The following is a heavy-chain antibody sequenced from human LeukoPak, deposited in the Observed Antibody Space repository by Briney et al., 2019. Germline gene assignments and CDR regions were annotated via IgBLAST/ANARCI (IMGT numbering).Heavy chain of an antibody. CDR2: IYYSGRT. D-gene: IGHD3/OR15-3a*01. CDR3: ARQTGSGLFILP. CDR1: GGSISSSSYY. J-gene: IGHJ4*02. Sequence: SETLSLTCTVSGGSISSSSYYWGWIRQPPGKGLECIGSIYYSGRTYYKPSLKSRVTISVDTSKNQFSLRLTSVTAADTAVYYCARQTGSGLFILPGGQGTLVTVSS. V-gene: IGHV4-39*01.